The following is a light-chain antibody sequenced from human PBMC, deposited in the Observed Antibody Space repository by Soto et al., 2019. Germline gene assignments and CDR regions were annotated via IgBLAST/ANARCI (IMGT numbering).Light chain of an antibody. CDR3: GTWDNSLSAGV. Sequence: QSVLTQPPSVSAAPGQTVTISCSGSRSNIEDNYVSWYQQLPGTAPKLLIYDNNKRPSGIPDRFSGSKSRTSATLGITGLQTGDEADYYCGTWDNSLSAGVFGGGTKLTVL. CDR1: RSNIEDNY. CDR2: DNN. J-gene: IGLJ2*01. V-gene: IGLV1-51*01.